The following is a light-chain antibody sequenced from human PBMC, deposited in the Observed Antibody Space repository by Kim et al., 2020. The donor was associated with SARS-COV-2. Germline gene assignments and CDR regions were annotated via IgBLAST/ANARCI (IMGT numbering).Light chain of an antibody. Sequence: QSVTIACTGTISNTGAGYDVHLYQQLPGIAPKLLIFGDSNRPSGVPDRFSGSKSGTSASLAITGLQFDDEGDYYCQSYDSSLIAYVFGKGTKVTVL. CDR2: GDS. CDR3: QSYDSSLIAYV. J-gene: IGLJ6*01. CDR1: ISNTGAGYD. V-gene: IGLV1-40*01.